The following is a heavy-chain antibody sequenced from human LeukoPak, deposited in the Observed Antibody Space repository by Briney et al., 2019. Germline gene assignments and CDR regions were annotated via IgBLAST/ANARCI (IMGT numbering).Heavy chain of an antibody. CDR3: ARGPPGRVHDSSKRGLFDP. Sequence: ASVKVSCKASGYSFTSYYMHWVRQAPGQGLEWLGIINCSGGSTSYAQRFQGRITMTRDTSATTVYMDLSSLRSVDTAMYYCARGPPGRVHDSSKRGLFDPWGQGTLVIVSS. V-gene: IGHV1-46*01. J-gene: IGHJ5*02. CDR2: INCSGGST. D-gene: IGHD6-13*01. CDR1: GYSFTSYY.